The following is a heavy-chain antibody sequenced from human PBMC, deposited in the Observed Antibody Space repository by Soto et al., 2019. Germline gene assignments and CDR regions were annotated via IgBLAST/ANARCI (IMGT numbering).Heavy chain of an antibody. CDR1: GGSFSGYY. D-gene: IGHD3-9*01. J-gene: IGHJ6*02. CDR3: ARGGLRYFDWLPPLYYYGMDV. CDR2: INHSGST. V-gene: IGHV4-34*01. Sequence: PSETLSLTCAVYGGSFSGYYWSWIRQPPGKGLEWIGEINHSGSTNYNPSLKSRVTISVDTSKNQFSLKLSSVTAADTAVYYCARGGLRYFDWLPPLYYYGMDVWGQGTTVTVSS.